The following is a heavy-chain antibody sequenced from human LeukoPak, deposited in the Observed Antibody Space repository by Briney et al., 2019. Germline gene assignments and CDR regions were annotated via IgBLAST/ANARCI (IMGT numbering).Heavy chain of an antibody. CDR3: ARAAAGPFDY. D-gene: IGHD6-13*01. J-gene: IGHJ4*02. Sequence: PSETLSLTCTVSGGSISSYYWSWIRQPPGKGLEWIGYIYYSGSTNYNPSLKSRVTISVDTSKNQFSLKLSSVTAADTAMYYCARAAAGPFDYWGQGTLVTVSS. CDR1: GGSISSYY. CDR2: IYYSGST. V-gene: IGHV4-59*01.